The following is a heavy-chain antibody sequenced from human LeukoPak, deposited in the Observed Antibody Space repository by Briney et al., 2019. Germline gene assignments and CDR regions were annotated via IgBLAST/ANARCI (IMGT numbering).Heavy chain of an antibody. CDR3: AKDSGYSYSYYYYGMDV. J-gene: IGHJ6*02. V-gene: IGHV3-23*01. CDR2: IIGSGGST. D-gene: IGHD5-18*01. CDR1: GFTFSSYA. Sequence: GGSLRLSCAASGFTFSSYAMRWVRQARGKGLEWVSAIIGSGGSTYYADSVKGRFTISRDNSKITLYLQMNSLRAKDTAVYYCAKDSGYSYSYYYYGMDVWGQGTTVTVSS.